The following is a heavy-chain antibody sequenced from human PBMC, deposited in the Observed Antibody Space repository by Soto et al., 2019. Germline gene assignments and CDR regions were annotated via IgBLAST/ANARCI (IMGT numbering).Heavy chain of an antibody. J-gene: IGHJ6*02. CDR3: ATARGAYCGGDCYNYYYYGMDV. D-gene: IGHD2-21*02. CDR1: GGSISSVGDS. V-gene: IGHV4-30-2*01. CDR2: IYHSGST. Sequence: TLSVTWAVSGGSISSVGDSWSWIRQPPGKGLEWIGYIYHSGSTYYNPSLKSRVTISVDRSKNQFSLKLSSVTAADTAVYYCATARGAYCGGDCYNYYYYGMDVWGQGTTVTVSS.